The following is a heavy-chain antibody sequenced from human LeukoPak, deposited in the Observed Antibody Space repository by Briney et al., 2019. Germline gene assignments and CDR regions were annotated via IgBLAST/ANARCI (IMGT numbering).Heavy chain of an antibody. J-gene: IGHJ4*02. D-gene: IGHD6-13*01. V-gene: IGHV4-59*01. CDR2: IYYSGST. CDR3: ARVTGYVMEDYFDY. Sequence: KPSETLSLTCNVSGGSIRGYYWSWIRQPPGKGLEWIGYIYYSGSTNYNPSLKSRVTISVDTSKNQFSLRLSSVTAADTAVYYCARVTGYVMEDYFDYWGQGTLVTVSS. CDR1: GGSIRGYY.